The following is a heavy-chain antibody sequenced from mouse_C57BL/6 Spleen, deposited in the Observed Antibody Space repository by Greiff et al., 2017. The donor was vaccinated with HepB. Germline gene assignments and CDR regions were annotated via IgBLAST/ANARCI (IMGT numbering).Heavy chain of an antibody. CDR2: INPSSGYT. CDR3: ARGDYGTPTRYFDV. CDR1: GYTFTRYT. D-gene: IGHD1-1*01. V-gene: IGHV1-4*01. Sequence: QVQLQQSGAELARPGASVKMSCKASGYTFTRYTMHWVKQRPGQGLEWIGYINPSSGYTKYNQKFKDKATLTADKSSSTAYMQLSSLTSEDSAVYYCARGDYGTPTRYFDVWGTGTTVTVSS. J-gene: IGHJ1*03.